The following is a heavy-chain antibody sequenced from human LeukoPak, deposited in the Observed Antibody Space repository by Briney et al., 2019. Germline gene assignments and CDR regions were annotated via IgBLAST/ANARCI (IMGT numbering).Heavy chain of an antibody. J-gene: IGHJ6*02. CDR1: GFXFSSYS. V-gene: IGHV3-21*01. CDR3: ARDRKPILPEPGMDV. D-gene: IGHD1-14*01. Sequence: PGGSLRLPCAASGFXFSSYSINWVRQAPGKGLEWVSSISSSSSYIYYADSVKGRFTISRDNAKNSLYLQMNSLRAEDTAVYYCARDRKPILPEPGMDVWGQGTTVTVSS. CDR2: ISSSSSYI.